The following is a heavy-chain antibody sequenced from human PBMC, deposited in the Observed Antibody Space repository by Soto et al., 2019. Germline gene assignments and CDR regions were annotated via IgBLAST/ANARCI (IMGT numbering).Heavy chain of an antibody. CDR3: ASGTNGAFFVY. Sequence: GSLRLSCAASGFTFSDYYMSWIRQAPGKGLEWVSYISSRSSTIFYADSVKGRFTISRDNVKNSLYLQMNSLRAEDTAVYYCASGTNGAFFVYWGQGILVTAPQ. V-gene: IGHV3-11*01. D-gene: IGHD2-8*01. CDR1: GFTFSDYY. J-gene: IGHJ4*02. CDR2: ISSRSSTI.